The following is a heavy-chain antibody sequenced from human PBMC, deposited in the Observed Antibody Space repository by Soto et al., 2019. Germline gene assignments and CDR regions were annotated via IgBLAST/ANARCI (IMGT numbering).Heavy chain of an antibody. CDR3: ATCNDYYYYGMDV. CDR1: GGSISXXXXX. Sequence: QVQLQESGPGLVKPSQTXSLTCTVSGGSISXXXXXXXXXXXXXXKGLEWIGYIYYSGSTYYNPSLKSRVTISVDTSKNQFSLKLSSVTAADTAVYYCATCNDYYYYGMDVWGQGTTVTVSS. V-gene: IGHV4-30-4*01. J-gene: IGHJ6*02. CDR2: IYYSGST. D-gene: IGHD2-8*01.